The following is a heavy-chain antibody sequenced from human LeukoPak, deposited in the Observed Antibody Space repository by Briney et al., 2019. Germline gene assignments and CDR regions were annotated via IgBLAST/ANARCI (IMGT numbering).Heavy chain of an antibody. CDR1: GGPISTYY. CDR3: ARGSDRSGAAGHRGFDY. CDR2: IYYSGIT. D-gene: IGHD6-13*01. V-gene: IGHV4-59*12. Sequence: SETLSLTCTVSGGPISTYYWSWIRQSPGRGLEWIGYIYYSGITKYNPSLKSRVTISVDTSTNQFSLRLSSVTAADTAVYYCARGSDRSGAAGHRGFDYWGQGTLVTVSS. J-gene: IGHJ4*02.